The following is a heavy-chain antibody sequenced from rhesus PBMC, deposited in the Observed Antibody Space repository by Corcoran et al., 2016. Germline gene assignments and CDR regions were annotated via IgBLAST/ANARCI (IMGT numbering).Heavy chain of an antibody. J-gene: IGHJ4*01. V-gene: IGHV1-111*02. CDR3: ATGTGVTY. Sequence: EVQLVQSGAEVKKPGASVTISCKASGYTSTDNYLHGVRQAPGKGHEWMGRVDTEGGEAIHAQKFQASVTITADTSTDTAYMELSSLRSADTAVYFCATGTGVTYWGQGVLVTVSS. D-gene: IGHD3-34*01. CDR1: GYTSTDNY. CDR2: VDTEGGEA.